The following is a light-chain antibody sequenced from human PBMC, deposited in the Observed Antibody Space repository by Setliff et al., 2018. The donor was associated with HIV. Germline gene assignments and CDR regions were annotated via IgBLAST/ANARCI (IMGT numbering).Light chain of an antibody. Sequence: QSVLAQSASVSGSPGQSITISCTGTSSDVGGYNYVSWYQQHPGKAPKFMIYDVSNRPSGVSNRFSGSKSGNTASLTISGLQAEDEADYYCSSYTSSSTFYVFGTGTKVTVL. CDR2: DVS. V-gene: IGLV2-14*03. J-gene: IGLJ1*01. CDR1: SSDVGGYNY. CDR3: SSYTSSSTFYV.